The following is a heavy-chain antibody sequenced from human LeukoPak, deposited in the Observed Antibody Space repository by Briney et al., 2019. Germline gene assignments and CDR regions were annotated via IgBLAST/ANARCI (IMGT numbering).Heavy chain of an antibody. J-gene: IGHJ4*02. D-gene: IGHD3-10*01. CDR1: GYTFTSHG. CDR3: ARAGPAGGFDY. V-gene: IGHV1-18*01. CDR2: ISAYNGNT. Sequence: ASVKVSGKASGYTFTSHGLSRVRQAPGQGLEWMGWISAYNGNTNYAQKLQGRVTMTTDTSTSTAYMELRSLRSDDTAVYYCARAGPAGGFDYWGQGTLVTVSS.